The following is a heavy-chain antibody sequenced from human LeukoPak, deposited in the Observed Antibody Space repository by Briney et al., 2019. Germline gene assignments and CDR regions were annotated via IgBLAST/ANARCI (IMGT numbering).Heavy chain of an antibody. CDR2: MSYGGST. CDR3: ARHPFAAHHRVDY. V-gene: IGHV4-59*04. D-gene: IGHD6-6*01. Sequence: PGGSLRLSCAASGFTFTSYSMNWIRQPPGKELEWVGSMSYGGSTYYNPSLKSRVTMSVDTSKNQFSLKLTSVTAADTAVYHCARHPFAAHHRVDYWGQGTLVTVSS. CDR1: GFTFTSYS. J-gene: IGHJ4*02.